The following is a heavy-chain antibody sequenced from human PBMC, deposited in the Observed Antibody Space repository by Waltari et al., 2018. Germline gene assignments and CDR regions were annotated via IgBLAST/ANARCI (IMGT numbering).Heavy chain of an antibody. Sequence: QVQLQQWGAGLLKPSETLSLTGAVYGGSFSVYYWSWIGQPPGKGLEWIGEINHSGSTNYNPSLKSRVTISVDTSKNQFSLKLSSVTAADTAVYYCARGAFNYGSGSYYYDYWGQGTLVTVSS. CDR3: ARGAFNYGSGSYYYDY. CDR1: GGSFSVYY. J-gene: IGHJ4*02. V-gene: IGHV4-34*01. CDR2: INHSGST. D-gene: IGHD3-10*01.